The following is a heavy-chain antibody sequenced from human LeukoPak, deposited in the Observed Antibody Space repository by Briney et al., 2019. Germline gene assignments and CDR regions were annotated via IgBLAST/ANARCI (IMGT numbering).Heavy chain of an antibody. CDR2: VSHRGIT. J-gene: IGHJ4*02. D-gene: IGHD3-22*01. Sequence: SETLSLTRTDSGYSVTTGYYWGWIPQTPERGLEWIGSVSHRGITYYSPSLQSRVTISVDTSKNPLSLRLTSVTAADTAVYYCTRDSFDSTGFGTRWGQGTLITVSS. V-gene: IGHV4-38-2*02. CDR3: TRDSFDSTGFGTR. CDR1: GYSVTTGYY.